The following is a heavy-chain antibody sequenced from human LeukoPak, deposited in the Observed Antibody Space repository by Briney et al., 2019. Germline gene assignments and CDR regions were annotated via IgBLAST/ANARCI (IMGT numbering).Heavy chain of an antibody. CDR3: ARSGLQLAYFDY. CDR2: IIPIFGTA. CDR1: GGTFSSYA. V-gene: IGHV1-69*13. J-gene: IGHJ4*02. D-gene: IGHD5-24*01. Sequence: ASVKVSCKASGGTFSSYAISWVRQAPGQGLEWMGGIIPIFGTANYAQKFQGRVTITADESMSTAYMELSSLRSEDTAVYYCARSGLQLAYFDYWGQGTLVTVSS.